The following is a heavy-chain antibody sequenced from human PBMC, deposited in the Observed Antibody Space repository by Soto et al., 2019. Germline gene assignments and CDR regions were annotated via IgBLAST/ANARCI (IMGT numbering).Heavy chain of an antibody. CDR2: IIPIFGTA. Sequence: QVQLVQSGAEVKKPGSSVKVSCKASGGTFSSYAISWVRQAPGQGLEWMGGIIPIFGTANYAQKFQGRVTITADDSTSTAYMELSSLRSEDTAVYYCARSPSPSSGYYFYFDYWGQGTLVTVSS. D-gene: IGHD3-22*01. CDR3: ARSPSPSSGYYFYFDY. V-gene: IGHV1-69*01. J-gene: IGHJ4*02. CDR1: GGTFSSYA.